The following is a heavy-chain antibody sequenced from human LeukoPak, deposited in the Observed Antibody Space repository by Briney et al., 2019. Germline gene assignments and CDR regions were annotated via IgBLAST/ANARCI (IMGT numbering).Heavy chain of an antibody. CDR2: IYYSGST. V-gene: IGHV4-38-2*02. J-gene: IGHJ4*02. CDR3: ARQFYGRDGYNFNRGYYFDY. CDR1: GYSISSGYY. Sequence: PSETLSLTCTVSGYSISSGYYWGWIRQPPGKGLEWIGSIYYSGSTYYNPSLKSRVTISVDTSKNQFSLKLSSVTAADTAVYYCARQFYGRDGYNFNRGYYFDYWGQGTLVTVSS. D-gene: IGHD5-24*01.